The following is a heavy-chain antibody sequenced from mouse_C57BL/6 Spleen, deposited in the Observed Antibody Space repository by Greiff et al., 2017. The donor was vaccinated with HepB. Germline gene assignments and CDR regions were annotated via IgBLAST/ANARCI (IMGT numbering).Heavy chain of an antibody. J-gene: IGHJ2*01. D-gene: IGHD1-1*01. CDR3: ARRTYYGSSYVDY. CDR2: IDPSDSYT. Sequence: VQLQQPGAELVMPGASVKLSCKASGYTFTSYWMHWVKQRPGQGLEWIGEIDPSDSYTNYNQKFKGKSTLTVDKSSSTAYMQLSSLTSEDSAVYYCARRTYYGSSYVDYWGQGTTLTVSS. V-gene: IGHV1-69*01. CDR1: GYTFTSYW.